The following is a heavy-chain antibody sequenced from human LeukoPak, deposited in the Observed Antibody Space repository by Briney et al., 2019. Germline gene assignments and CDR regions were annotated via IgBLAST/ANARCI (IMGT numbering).Heavy chain of an antibody. CDR3: ARGYPHLLWFGELYGPFDY. J-gene: IGHJ4*02. CDR2: IYYSGSN. CDR1: GGSVSSGSYY. V-gene: IGHV4-61*01. D-gene: IGHD3-10*01. Sequence: SETLSLTCTVSGGSVSSGSYYWSWIRQPPGKGLEWIGYIYYSGSNNYNPSLKSPVTISVDTSKNQFSLKLSSVTAADTAVYYCARGYPHLLWFGELYGPFDYWGQGTLVTVSS.